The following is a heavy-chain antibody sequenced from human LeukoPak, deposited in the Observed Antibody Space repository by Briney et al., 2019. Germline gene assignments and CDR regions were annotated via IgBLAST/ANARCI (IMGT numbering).Heavy chain of an antibody. CDR3: ARDTTTVTTPGY. CDR2: IYTSGST. Sequence: PSETLSLTCTVSGGSISSGSYYWSWIRQPAGKGLEWIGRIYTSGSTNYNPSLKSRVTISVDTSKNQFSLKLSSVTAADTAVYYCARDTTTVTTPGYWGQGTLVTVSS. V-gene: IGHV4-61*02. D-gene: IGHD4-17*01. J-gene: IGHJ4*02. CDR1: GGSISSGSYY.